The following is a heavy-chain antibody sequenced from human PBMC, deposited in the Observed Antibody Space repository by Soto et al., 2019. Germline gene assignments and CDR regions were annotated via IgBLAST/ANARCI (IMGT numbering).Heavy chain of an antibody. CDR2: ISAYNGNT. CDR3: ARVAPYSSYPDYYYYMDV. CDR1: GYTFTSYG. V-gene: IGHV1-18*01. D-gene: IGHD1-26*01. Sequence: QVQLVQSGAEVKKPGASVKVSCKASGYTFTSYGISWVRQTPGQGLEWMGWISAYNGNTNYAQKLQGRVTMTTDTSTSTAYMELRSLRSDDTAVYYCARVAPYSSYPDYYYYMDVWGKGTTVTVSS. J-gene: IGHJ6*03.